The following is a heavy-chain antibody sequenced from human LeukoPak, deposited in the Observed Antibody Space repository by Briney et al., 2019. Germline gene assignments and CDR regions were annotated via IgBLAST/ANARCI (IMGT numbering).Heavy chain of an antibody. CDR1: GFTFSSYS. CDR2: ITSSGSYI. J-gene: IGHJ4*02. CDR3: ARELNEGVDY. V-gene: IGHV3-21*01. Sequence: GGSLRLSCAASGFTFSSYSMNWVRQAPGKGLEWVSCITSSGSYIYYADSVKGRSIISRDNAKNSLYLQMNSLRAEDTAVYYCARELNEGVDYWGQGTLVTVSS.